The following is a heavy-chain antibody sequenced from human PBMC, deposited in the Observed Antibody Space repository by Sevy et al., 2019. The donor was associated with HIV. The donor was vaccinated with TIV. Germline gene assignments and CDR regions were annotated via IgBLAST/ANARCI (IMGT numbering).Heavy chain of an antibody. Sequence: SETLSLTCTVSGGSISNDFWSWIRQPPGKGLEWIGYIYYRGSTNYNPSLKSRITISVDTSKNQFSLKLSSVTAADTAVYYCARVSIGAVGDFDYWGQGTLVTVSS. V-gene: IGHV4-59*01. J-gene: IGHJ4*02. CDR3: ARVSIGAVGDFDY. D-gene: IGHD6-13*01. CDR1: GGSISNDF. CDR2: IYYRGST.